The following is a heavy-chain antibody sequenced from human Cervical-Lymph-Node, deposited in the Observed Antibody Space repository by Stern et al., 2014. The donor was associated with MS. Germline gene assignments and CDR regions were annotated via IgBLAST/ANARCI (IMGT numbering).Heavy chain of an antibody. CDR2: IINNGGST. J-gene: IGHJ4*02. D-gene: IGHD6-19*01. Sequence: EDQLVESGGGLVQPGGSLRLSCAASGFTFSSYAMNWVRQAPGKGLEWVSMIINNGGSTSYADSVKGRFTISSDKSRNTVYLQMNSLRVEDTAIYYCAKGDSSGWYNPFDYWGQGTLVTVSS. CDR3: AKGDSSGWYNPFDY. V-gene: IGHV3-23*04. CDR1: GFTFSSYA.